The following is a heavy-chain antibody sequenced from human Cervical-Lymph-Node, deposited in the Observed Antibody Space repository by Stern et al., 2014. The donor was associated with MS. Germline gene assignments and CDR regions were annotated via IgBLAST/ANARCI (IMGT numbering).Heavy chain of an antibody. J-gene: IGHJ4*02. V-gene: IGHV5-51*03. D-gene: IGHD2-21*01. CDR1: GYNFINYW. CDR2: IYPGDSDI. CDR3: ARWSVACDH. Sequence: VQLVQSGTEVKEPGESLKISCKTSGYNFINYWIAWVRQVPGKGLEWIGIIYPGDSDIRYSPSVQGHVTMSVDKSKTTAYLQWKSLKASDSAVYYCARWSVACDHWGQGALITVSS.